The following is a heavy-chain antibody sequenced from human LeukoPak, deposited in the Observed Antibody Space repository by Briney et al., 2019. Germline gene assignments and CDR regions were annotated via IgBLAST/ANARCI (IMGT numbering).Heavy chain of an antibody. D-gene: IGHD1-14*01. Sequence: PSDTLSLTCAVSGGSISSGGYSWSWIRQPPGTGLEWIGYIYHSGSTYYNPSLESRVTISVDRSKNQFSLKLSSVTAADTAVYYCARGGITGFDPWGQGTLVTVSS. CDR3: ARGGITGFDP. J-gene: IGHJ5*02. CDR1: GGSISSGGYS. V-gene: IGHV4-30-2*01. CDR2: IYHSGST.